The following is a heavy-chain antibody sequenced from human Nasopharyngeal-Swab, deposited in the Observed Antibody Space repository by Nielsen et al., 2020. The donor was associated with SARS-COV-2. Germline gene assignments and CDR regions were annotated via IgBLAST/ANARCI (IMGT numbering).Heavy chain of an antibody. V-gene: IGHV1-46*01. CDR2: INPSGGST. J-gene: IGHJ4*02. D-gene: IGHD3-22*01. CDR1: GYSFTSYY. Sequence: ASVKVSCKASGYSFTSYYMHWVRRAPAQGLEWLGIINPSGGSTSKAQKFQGRVTVTRDPSTSTVYMELSSLRSEDTAVYYCARDVGGDSSGYSVAYRGEPLDYWGQGTLVTVSS. CDR3: ARDVGGDSSGYSVAYRGEPLDY.